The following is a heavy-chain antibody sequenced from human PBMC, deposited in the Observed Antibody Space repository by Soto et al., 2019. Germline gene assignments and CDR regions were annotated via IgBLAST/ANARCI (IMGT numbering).Heavy chain of an antibody. V-gene: IGHV4-39*02. CDR3: VSINAGGWYYFDY. J-gene: IGHJ4*02. CDR1: GGSIDNSTYY. CDR2: VYYSGSS. Sequence: SETLSLTCAVSGGSIDNSTYYWGWIRQPPGKGLEWIGSVYYSGSSYYSPSLKSRVTMSVDSSKNHFSLILGSVTAADTAVYYCVSINAGGWYYFDYWGQGILVTVSS. D-gene: IGHD6-19*01.